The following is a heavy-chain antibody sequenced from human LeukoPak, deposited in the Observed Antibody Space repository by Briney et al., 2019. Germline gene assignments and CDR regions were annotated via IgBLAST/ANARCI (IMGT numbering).Heavy chain of an antibody. CDR3: ATSVPYYFDS. CDR1: GGSISSSSYY. V-gene: IGHV4-39*01. CDR2: IYYSGST. Sequence: PSETLSLTCTVSGGSISSSSYYWGWIRQPPGKGLEWIGSIYYSGSTYYNPSLKSRVTISVDTSKNQFSLKLSSVTAADTAVFYCATSVPYYFDSWGRGTLVTVSS. D-gene: IGHD6-6*01. J-gene: IGHJ4*02.